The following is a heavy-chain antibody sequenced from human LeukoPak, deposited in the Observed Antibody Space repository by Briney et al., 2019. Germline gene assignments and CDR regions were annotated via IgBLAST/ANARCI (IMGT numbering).Heavy chain of an antibody. Sequence: SQTLSLTCTVSGGSISSAGHYWSWIRQPAGKGLEWIGRIYTSGSTNYNPSLKSRVTISVDTSKNQYSLKLSSVTAADTAVYYCARDYVVADSIRFDSWGQGTLVTVSS. D-gene: IGHD2-15*01. J-gene: IGHJ5*01. CDR3: ARDYVVADSIRFDS. CDR1: GGSISSAGHY. CDR2: IYTSGST. V-gene: IGHV4-61*02.